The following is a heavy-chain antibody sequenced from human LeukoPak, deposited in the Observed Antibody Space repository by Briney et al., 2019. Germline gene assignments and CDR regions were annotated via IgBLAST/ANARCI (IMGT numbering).Heavy chain of an antibody. D-gene: IGHD2-21*02. J-gene: IGHJ6*03. CDR2: IYKSGIT. V-gene: IGHV4-4*07. CDR3: AREIVVTANYYYYYMDV. Sequence: SETLSLTCTVSGGSFSTYYWSWIRQPAGKGLEWIGRIYKSGITHFNPSLKSRVTMSVDTSKNQFSLKLTSVTAADTAVYFCAREIVVTANYYYYYMDVWGRGTTVTVSS. CDR1: GGSFSTYY.